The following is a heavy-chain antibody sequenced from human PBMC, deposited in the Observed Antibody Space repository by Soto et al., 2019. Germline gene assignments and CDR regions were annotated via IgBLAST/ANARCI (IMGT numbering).Heavy chain of an antibody. CDR1: GYTFTGDY. Sequence: ASVKVSWKASGYTFTGDYMHWVRQAPGQGLEWMGWINPNSGGTNYAQKFQGWVTMTRDTSISTAYMELSRLRSDDTAVYYCARGGLRRAYYYYGMDVWGQGTTVTVSS. D-gene: IGHD3-16*01. CDR3: ARGGLRRAYYYYGMDV. J-gene: IGHJ6*02. CDR2: INPNSGGT. V-gene: IGHV1-2*04.